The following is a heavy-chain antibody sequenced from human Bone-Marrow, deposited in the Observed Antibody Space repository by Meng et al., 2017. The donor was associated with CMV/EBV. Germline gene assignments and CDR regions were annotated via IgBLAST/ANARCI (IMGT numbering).Heavy chain of an antibody. CDR2: IYYSGST. CDR1: GGSISSSSYY. CDR3: ARDRRNYDRPNFSYGMDV. Sequence: SETLSLTCTVSGGSISSSSYYWGWIRQPPGKGLEWIGSIYYSGSTYYNPSLKSRVTISVDTSKNQLSLQLNSVTPEDTAVYFCARDRRNYDRPNFSYGMDVWGQGTTVTVSS. V-gene: IGHV4-39*02. D-gene: IGHD4-11*01. J-gene: IGHJ6*02.